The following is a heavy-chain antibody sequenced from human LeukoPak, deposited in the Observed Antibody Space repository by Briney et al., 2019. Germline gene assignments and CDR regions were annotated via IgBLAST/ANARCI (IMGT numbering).Heavy chain of an antibody. V-gene: IGHV1-69*13. CDR1: GGTFSSYA. J-gene: IGHJ6*02. CDR2: IIPIFGTA. CDR3: ARGVVVVVAATQKYCYYGMDV. D-gene: IGHD2-15*01. Sequence: SVKVSCKASGGTFSSYAISWVRQAPGQGLEWMGGIIPIFGTANYAQKFQGRVTITADESTSTAYMELSSLRSEDTAVYYCARGVVVVVAATQKYCYYGMDVWGQGTTVTVSS.